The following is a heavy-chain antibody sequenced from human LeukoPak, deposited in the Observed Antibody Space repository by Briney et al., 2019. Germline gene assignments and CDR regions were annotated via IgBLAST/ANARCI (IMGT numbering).Heavy chain of an antibody. CDR2: INPSGTT. D-gene: IGHD5-18*01. J-gene: IGHJ3*02. CDR1: GYTFTSYY. Sequence: ASVKVSCKASGYTFTSYYLHWLRQAPGQGLEWMGVINPSGTTCYAQKFQGRVTMTRDTSTSTVYLELSSLRSEDTAVYYCARAGAYRYGGGDAFDIWGQGTMVTVSS. V-gene: IGHV1-46*01. CDR3: ARAGAYRYGGGDAFDI.